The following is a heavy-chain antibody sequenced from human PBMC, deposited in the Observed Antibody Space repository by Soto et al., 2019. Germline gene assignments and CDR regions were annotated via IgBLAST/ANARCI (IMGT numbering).Heavy chain of an antibody. CDR2: IRSNGGST. J-gene: IGHJ1*01. V-gene: IGHV3-64*01. CDR3: ARGIVVVTATYLQH. Sequence: EVQLVESGGGLVQPGGSLSSSGAASDFPSSSYACTWSRQPPGKGLEFVSAIRSNGGSTHYANSVKGRFTISRDNSKNTVYLQMGSLRAEDMALYYCARGIVVVTATYLQHWGQGTLVTVSS. CDR1: DFPSSSYA. D-gene: IGHD2-21*02.